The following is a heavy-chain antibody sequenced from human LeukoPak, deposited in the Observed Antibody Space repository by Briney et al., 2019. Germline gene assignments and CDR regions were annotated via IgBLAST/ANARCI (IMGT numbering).Heavy chain of an antibody. D-gene: IGHD4-17*01. Sequence: LRLSCAASGFNFDDYAIHWVRQAPGKGLEWVSGISWNSDSKHYADSVKGRFTISRDNAKNSLFLQMNSLRPEDTAVYYCARVGTTVTQFYYYYYYMDVWGKGTTVTVSS. V-gene: IGHV3-9*01. CDR1: GFNFDDYA. CDR3: ARVGTTVTQFYYYYYYMDV. J-gene: IGHJ6*03. CDR2: ISWNSDSK.